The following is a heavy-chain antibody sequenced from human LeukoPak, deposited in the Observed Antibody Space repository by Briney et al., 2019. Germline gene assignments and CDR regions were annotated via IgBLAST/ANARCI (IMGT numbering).Heavy chain of an antibody. J-gene: IGHJ4*02. CDR2: IIPIFGTA. D-gene: IGHD2-2*01. Sequence: VASVKVSCKASGGTFSSYAISWVRQAPGQGLEWVGGIIPIFGTANYAQKFQGRVTITTDESTSTAYMELSSLRSEDTAVYYCARSPYYCSSTSCALDYWGQGTLVTVSS. CDR1: GGTFSSYA. V-gene: IGHV1-69*05. CDR3: ARSPYYCSSTSCALDY.